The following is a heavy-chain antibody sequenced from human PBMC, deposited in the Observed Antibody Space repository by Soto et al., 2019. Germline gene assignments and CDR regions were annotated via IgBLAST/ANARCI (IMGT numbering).Heavy chain of an antibody. D-gene: IGHD4-17*01. V-gene: IGHV1-69*02. CDR2: IIPILGIA. CDR3: ASITGTMKYYYYGMDV. CDR1: GGTFSSYT. J-gene: IGHJ6*02. Sequence: VASVKVSCKASGGTFSSYTISWVRQAPGQGLEWMGKIIPILGIANYAQKFQGRVTITADKSTSTAYMELSSLRSEDTAVYYCASITGTMKYYYYGMDVWGQGTTVTVSS.